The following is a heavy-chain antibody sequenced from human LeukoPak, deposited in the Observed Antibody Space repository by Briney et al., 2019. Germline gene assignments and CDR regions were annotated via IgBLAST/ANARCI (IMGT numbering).Heavy chain of an antibody. CDR3: ARHFTGGDGFDI. J-gene: IGHJ3*02. CDR2: IYPDDSST. D-gene: IGHD1-26*01. Sequence: GESLKISCNGSGYXFRTYWICWVRQMPGKGLEWMGIIYPDDSSTRYNPSFQGQVTFSADKSINTAYLLWSSLEAADTAMYYCARHFTGGDGFDIWGQGTKVIVSS. CDR1: GYXFRTYW. V-gene: IGHV5-51*01.